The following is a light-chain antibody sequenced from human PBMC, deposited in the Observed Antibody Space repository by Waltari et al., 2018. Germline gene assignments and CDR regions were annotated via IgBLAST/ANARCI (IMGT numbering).Light chain of an antibody. Sequence: QSTLTQPASVSGSLGQSITISCTGTSSDIGSHNLVSWYQQHPGKAPKLLIYDVTKRPSGVSNRFSGSKSDNAASLSISGLQPEDEADYYCSSYAGFRLILVFGGGTRLTVL. V-gene: IGLV2-23*02. CDR3: SSYAGFRLILV. CDR1: SSDIGSHNL. CDR2: DVT. J-gene: IGLJ3*02.